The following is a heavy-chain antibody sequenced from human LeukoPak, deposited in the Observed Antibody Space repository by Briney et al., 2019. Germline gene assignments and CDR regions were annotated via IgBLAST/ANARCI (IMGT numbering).Heavy chain of an antibody. CDR2: ISYDGSNK. V-gene: IGHV3-30-3*01. Sequence: GGSLRLSCAASGFTFSSYAMHWVRQAPGKGLEWVAVISYDGSNKYYADSVKGRFTISRDNSKNTLYLHMNSLRAEDTAVYYCARDLDSSGWYPDYWGQGTLVTVSS. CDR3: ARDLDSSGWYPDY. CDR1: GFTFSSYA. D-gene: IGHD6-19*01. J-gene: IGHJ4*02.